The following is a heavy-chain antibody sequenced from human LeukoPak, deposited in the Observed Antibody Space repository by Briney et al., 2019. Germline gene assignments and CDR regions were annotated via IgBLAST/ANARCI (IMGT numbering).Heavy chain of an antibody. Sequence: SETLSLTCAVYGGSFSGYYWSWIRQPPGKGLEWIGEINHSGSTNCNPSLKSRVTISVDTSKNQFSLKLSSVTAADTAVYYCARGPRGSGWYQWGYYYYGMDVWGQGTTVTVSS. CDR3: ARGPRGSGWYQWGYYYYGMDV. CDR2: INHSGST. J-gene: IGHJ6*02. CDR1: GGSFSGYY. V-gene: IGHV4-34*01. D-gene: IGHD6-19*01.